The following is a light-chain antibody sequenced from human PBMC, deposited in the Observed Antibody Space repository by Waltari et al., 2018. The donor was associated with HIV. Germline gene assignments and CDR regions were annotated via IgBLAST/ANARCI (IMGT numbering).Light chain of an antibody. CDR2: DVT. CDR3: VSYTEKDTFLL. CDR1: SNDIGTYNF. Sequence: QSALTQPPSASGSPGQSVAISCTGSSNDIGTYNFVSWYPHHPGKAPKLLIYDVTRRPPGIPDRFSGTKSGYTASLTVSDLQVEDEADYYCVSYTEKDTFLLFGGGTKLAV. J-gene: IGLJ2*01. V-gene: IGLV2-8*01.